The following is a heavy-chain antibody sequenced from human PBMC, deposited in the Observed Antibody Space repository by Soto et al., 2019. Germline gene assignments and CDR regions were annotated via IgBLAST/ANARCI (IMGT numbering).Heavy chain of an antibody. V-gene: IGHV5-51*01. J-gene: IGHJ5*02. Sequence: PGESLKISCKGYGYTFTDYWIGWVRQMPGKGLELIGLIYPGDSDTRYSPSFQGRVTISADKSISTAFLQWSSLRASDTAMYYCASQKTVSRGPLSSNWFDPWGQGTLVTVSS. D-gene: IGHD2-2*01. CDR3: ASQKTVSRGPLSSNWFDP. CDR2: IYPGDSDT. CDR1: GYTFTDYW.